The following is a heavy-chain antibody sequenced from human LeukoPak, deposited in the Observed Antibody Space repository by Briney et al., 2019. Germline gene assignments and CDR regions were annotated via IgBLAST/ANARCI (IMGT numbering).Heavy chain of an antibody. D-gene: IGHD6-25*01. J-gene: IGHJ4*02. Sequence: GESLKISCKGSGYSFTNYWIGWVRQMPGKGLEWMGIIYPGDSNTKYSPSFQGQVTISADKSMSTAYLQWSSLKASDTAMYYCARSNSKAAAAGYWGQGTLVTVSS. CDR3: ARSNSKAAAAGY. V-gene: IGHV5-51*01. CDR2: IYPGDSNT. CDR1: GYSFTNYW.